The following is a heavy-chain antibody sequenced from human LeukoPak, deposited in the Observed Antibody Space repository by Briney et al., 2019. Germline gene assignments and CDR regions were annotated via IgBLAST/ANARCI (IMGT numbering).Heavy chain of an antibody. J-gene: IGHJ4*02. V-gene: IGHV3-7*01. CDR2: IKQDGSEK. Sequence: PGGSLRLPCAASGFTFRNYWMSWARQAPGKGLEWVASIKQDGSEKYYVDSVKGRFTISRDNAKNSLYLQMNSLRAEDTAVYYCAREGYWGQGTLVTVSS. CDR3: AREGY. CDR1: GFTFRNYW.